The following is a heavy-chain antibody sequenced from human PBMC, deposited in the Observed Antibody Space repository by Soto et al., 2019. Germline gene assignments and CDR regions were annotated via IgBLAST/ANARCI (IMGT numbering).Heavy chain of an antibody. CDR1: GFTFRNYA. CDR3: ARDPYGGYIFDS. J-gene: IGHJ4*02. Sequence: QVQLVESGGGVVQPGTSLRLSCAASGFTFRNYAMHWVRQSPAKGLEWLAVISFDGANIFYADAAKGRFTISRDNSKETLYLQLDSLRHEDTGVYFCARDPYGGYIFDSWGQGTQVTLSS. D-gene: IGHD5-12*01. V-gene: IGHV3-30-3*01. CDR2: ISFDGANI.